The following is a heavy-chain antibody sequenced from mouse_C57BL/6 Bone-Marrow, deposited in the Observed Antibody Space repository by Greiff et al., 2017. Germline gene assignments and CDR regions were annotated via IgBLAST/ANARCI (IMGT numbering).Heavy chain of an antibody. CDR1: GYSFTDYD. CDR2: IDPENGGT. Sequence: VQLQQSGAALVRPGASVTLSCKASGYSFTDYDLNWVKQTPVHGLEWIGAIDPENGGTVYNQKFKGKAILTADKSSSTAYMELRSLTSEDSAVYYSIYYGTYEYFDVWGTGTTVTVSS. J-gene: IGHJ1*03. CDR3: IYYGTYEYFDV. D-gene: IGHD2-1*01. V-gene: IGHV1-15*01.